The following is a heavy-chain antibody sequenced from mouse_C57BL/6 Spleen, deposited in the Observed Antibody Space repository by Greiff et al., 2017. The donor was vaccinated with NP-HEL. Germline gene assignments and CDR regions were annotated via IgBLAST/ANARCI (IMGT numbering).Heavy chain of an antibody. Sequence: VQLQQSGAELVKPGASVKISCKASGYAFSSYWLNWVKQRPGKGLAWIGQIYPGDGDTNYNGKFKGKATLTADKSSSTAYMQLSSLTSEDSAVYFCARGKVTTDFDYWGQGTTLTVSS. CDR3: ARGKVTTDFDY. D-gene: IGHD1-1*01. CDR2: IYPGDGDT. J-gene: IGHJ2*01. V-gene: IGHV1-80*01. CDR1: GYAFSSYW.